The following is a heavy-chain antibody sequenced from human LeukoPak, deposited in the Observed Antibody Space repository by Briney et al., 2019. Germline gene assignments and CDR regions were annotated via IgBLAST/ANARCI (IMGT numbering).Heavy chain of an antibody. Sequence: SETLSLTCTVAGGSIISGTYYWSWIRQPAGQGLEWIGRIYTSGSTNYNPSLKSRVSISVDTSKNQFSLKLSSVTAADTAVYYCARWMVGALDYWGQGTPVTVSS. J-gene: IGHJ4*02. D-gene: IGHD1-26*01. CDR1: GGSIISGTYY. CDR2: IYTSGST. CDR3: ARWMVGALDY. V-gene: IGHV4-61*02.